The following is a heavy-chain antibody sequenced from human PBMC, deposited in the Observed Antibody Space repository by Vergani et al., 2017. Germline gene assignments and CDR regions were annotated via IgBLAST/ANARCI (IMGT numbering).Heavy chain of an antibody. CDR2: IYTSEST. CDR1: GGSISHYY. Sequence: QVQLQESGPGLVKPSETLSLTCIVSGGSISHYYWSWIRQPAGKVLEWIGRIYTSESTNYNPSLKSRVTMSVDTSKNQFSLKLSSVTAADTAVYYCAREYSSSVGFLAYWGQGTLVTVSS. V-gene: IGHV4-4*07. J-gene: IGHJ4*02. D-gene: IGHD6-6*01. CDR3: AREYSSSVGFLAY.